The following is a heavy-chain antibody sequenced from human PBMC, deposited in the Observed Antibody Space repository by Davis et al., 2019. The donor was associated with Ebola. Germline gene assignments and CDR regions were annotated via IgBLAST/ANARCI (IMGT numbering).Heavy chain of an antibody. CDR3: ARSSRRIMITFGGVMQDFGVDY. V-gene: IGHV3-33*01. D-gene: IGHD3-16*01. CDR1: GFTFSSYG. CDR2: IWYDGSNK. Sequence: GESLKISCAASGFTFSSYGMHWVRQAPGKGLAWVAVIWYDGSNKYYADSVKGRFTISRDNSKNTLYLQMNSLRAEDTAVYYCARSSRRIMITFGGVMQDFGVDYWGQGTLVTVSS. J-gene: IGHJ4*02.